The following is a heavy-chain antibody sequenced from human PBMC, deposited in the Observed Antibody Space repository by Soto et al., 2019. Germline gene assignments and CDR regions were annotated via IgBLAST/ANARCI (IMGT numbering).Heavy chain of an antibody. D-gene: IGHD4-17*01. V-gene: IGHV4-30-2*01. J-gene: IGHJ4*02. CDR2: IYHSGST. CDR1: GGSIRNYY. Sequence: PSETLSLTCTVSGGSIRNYYWSWIRQPPGKGLEWIGYIYHSGSTYYNPSLKSRVTISVDRPKNQFSLKLSSVTAADTAVYYCARGVTTVTTFDYWGQGTLVTVSS. CDR3: ARGVTTVTTFDY.